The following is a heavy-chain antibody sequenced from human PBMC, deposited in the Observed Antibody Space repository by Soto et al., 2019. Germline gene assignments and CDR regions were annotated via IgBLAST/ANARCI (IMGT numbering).Heavy chain of an antibody. J-gene: IGHJ6*03. Sequence: QVQLVQSGAEVKKPGASVTVSCKASGYRFSDYYLHWVRQAPGQGTEWMGWMNPNSGDTKYAQKCKGRVTMTRDTSVRTAFMELNWLKSDDTAVYYCARESGGATATLDYYYFYMDVWGIGTTVTVSS. CDR3: ARESGGATATLDYYYFYMDV. CDR2: MNPNSGDT. D-gene: IGHD5-12*01. CDR1: GYRFSDYY. V-gene: IGHV1-2*02.